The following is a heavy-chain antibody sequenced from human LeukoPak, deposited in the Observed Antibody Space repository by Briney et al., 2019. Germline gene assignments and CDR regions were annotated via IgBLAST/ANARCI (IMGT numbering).Heavy chain of an antibody. D-gene: IGHD6-6*01. CDR3: ARALGEEYSSPAFDY. J-gene: IGHJ4*02. Sequence: GASVKVSCKASGYTFTSYYMHWVRQAPGQGLEWMGIINPSGGSTSYAQKFQGRATMTRDMSTSTVYMELSSLRSEDTAVYYCARALGEEYSSPAFDYWGQGTLVTVSS. CDR1: GYTFTSYY. CDR2: INPSGGST. V-gene: IGHV1-46*01.